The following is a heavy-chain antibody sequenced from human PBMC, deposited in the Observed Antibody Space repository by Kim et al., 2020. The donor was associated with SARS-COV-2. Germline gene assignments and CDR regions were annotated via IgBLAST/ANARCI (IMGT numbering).Heavy chain of an antibody. CDR2: IYYSGST. Sequence: SETLSLTCTVSGGSISSYYWSWIRQPPGKGLEWIGYIYYSGSTNYNPSLKSRVTISVDTSKNQFSLKLSSVTAADTAVYYCARMVRGVIDYWGMRTLVTVSS. D-gene: IGHD3-10*01. CDR1: GGSISSYY. J-gene: IGHJ4*02. V-gene: IGHV4-59*01. CDR3: ARMVRGVIDY.